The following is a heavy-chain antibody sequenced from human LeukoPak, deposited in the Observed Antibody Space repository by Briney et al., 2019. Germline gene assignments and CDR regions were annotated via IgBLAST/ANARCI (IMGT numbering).Heavy chain of an antibody. J-gene: IGHJ4*02. CDR3: AKDLGYCSGGSCYYFDY. D-gene: IGHD2-15*01. CDR2: IYPGDSET. V-gene: IGHV5-51*01. CDR1: GYTFISYW. Sequence: GESLKISCKGSGYTFISYWIGWVRQMPGKGREGMGSIYPGDSETRYSPSFQGRVTISVNKSISTAYLQWSRLKASDTAMYYCAKDLGYCSGGSCYYFDYWGQGTLVTVSS.